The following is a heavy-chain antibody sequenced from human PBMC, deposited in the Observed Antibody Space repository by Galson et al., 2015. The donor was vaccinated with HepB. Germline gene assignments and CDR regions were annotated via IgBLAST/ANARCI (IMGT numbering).Heavy chain of an antibody. J-gene: IGHJ5*02. V-gene: IGHV3-13*01. Sequence: SLRLSCAASGFTFSSYDMHWVRQATGKGLEWVSAIGTAGDTYYPGSVKGRFTISRENAKNSMYLQMNSLRAGDTAVYYCARGGNGVVIRGNWSHPCGQRTLVTVSS. CDR1: GFTFSSYD. D-gene: IGHD3-3*01. CDR3: ARGGNGVVIRGNWSHP. CDR2: IGTAGDT.